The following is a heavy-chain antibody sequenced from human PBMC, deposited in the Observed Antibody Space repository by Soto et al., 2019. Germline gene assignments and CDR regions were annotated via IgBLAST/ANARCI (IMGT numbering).Heavy chain of an antibody. CDR1: GGSISSGGYY. CDR2: IYYSGSP. V-gene: IGHV4-31*03. Sequence: QVQLQESGPGLVKPSQTLSLTCTVSGGSISSGGYYWNWIRQHPGKGLEWIGYIYYSGSPYYNPALKSRVTISVAPSKNQFPLKLSSVTAADTTMYYCAREPAIWGQGTLVTVSS. J-gene: IGHJ4*02. CDR3: AREPAI.